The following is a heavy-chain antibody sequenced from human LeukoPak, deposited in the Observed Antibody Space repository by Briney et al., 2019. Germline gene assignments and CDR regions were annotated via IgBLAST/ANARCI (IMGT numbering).Heavy chain of an antibody. V-gene: IGHV1-46*01. CDR2: INPCGGRT. D-gene: IGHD5-18*01. CDR3: ARSSGYSYGSYYFDY. J-gene: IGHJ4*02. CDR1: GYTFTSYY. Sequence: ASVKVSCKASGYTFTSYYMHWVRQAPGQGVEWMGIINPCGGRTSYAQKFQGRITMTRDMSTSTVYMELSSLRSEDTAVYYCARSSGYSYGSYYFDYWGQGTLVTVSS.